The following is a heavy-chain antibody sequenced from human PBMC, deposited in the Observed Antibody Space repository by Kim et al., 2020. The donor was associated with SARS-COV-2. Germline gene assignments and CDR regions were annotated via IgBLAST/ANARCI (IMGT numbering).Heavy chain of an antibody. CDR2: YYKRTT. V-gene: IGHV4-59*01. J-gene: IGHJ4*02. Sequence: YYKRTTNYNPPRKSRVTMSVDRSKNPFSLRLSSVTAADTAVYYCTRFRGGGGDYWGQGTLVTVSS. CDR3: TRFRGGGGDY. D-gene: IGHD1-26*01.